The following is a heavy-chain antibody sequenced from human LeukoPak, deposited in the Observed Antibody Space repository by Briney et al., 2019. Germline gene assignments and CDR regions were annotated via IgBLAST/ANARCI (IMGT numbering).Heavy chain of an antibody. CDR3: GGGGFGEAYYYYYMDV. CDR2: ISGSGGST. Sequence: GGSLRLSCAASGFTFSSYGMSWVRQAPGKGLEWVSAISGSGGSTYYADSVKGRFTISRDNSKNTLYLQMNSLRAEDTAVYYWGGGGFGEAYYYYYMDVWGKGTTVTVSS. CDR1: GFTFSSYG. V-gene: IGHV3-23*01. D-gene: IGHD3-10*01. J-gene: IGHJ6*03.